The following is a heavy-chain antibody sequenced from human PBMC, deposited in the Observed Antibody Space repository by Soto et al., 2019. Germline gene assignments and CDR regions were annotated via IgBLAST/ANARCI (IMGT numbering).Heavy chain of an antibody. J-gene: IGHJ6*02. V-gene: IGHV1-2*02. CDR3: ARVYSSSWYYYYYYGMDV. CDR2: INPNSGGT. CDR1: GYTFTGYY. D-gene: IGHD6-13*01. Sequence: QVQLVQSGAEVKKPGASVKVSCKASGYTFTGYYMHWVRQAPGQGLEWMGWINPNSGGTNYAQKFQGRVTMTRDTSISTAYMELSRLRSYDTAVYYCARVYSSSWYYYYYYGMDVWGQGTTVTVSS.